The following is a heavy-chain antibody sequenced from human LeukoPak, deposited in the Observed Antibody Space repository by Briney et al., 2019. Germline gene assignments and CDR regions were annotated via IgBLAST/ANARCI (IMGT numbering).Heavy chain of an antibody. CDR3: ARGQRERGYSYGAYYYYYMDV. D-gene: IGHD5-18*01. CDR2: IYYSGST. Sequence: SETLSLTCTVSGGSISSSSYYWGWIRQPPGKGLEWIGSIYYSGSTYYNPSLKSRVTISVDTSKNQFSLKLSSVTAADTAVYYCARGQRERGYSYGAYYYYYMDVWGKGTTVTVSS. J-gene: IGHJ6*03. V-gene: IGHV4-39*07. CDR1: GGSISSSSYY.